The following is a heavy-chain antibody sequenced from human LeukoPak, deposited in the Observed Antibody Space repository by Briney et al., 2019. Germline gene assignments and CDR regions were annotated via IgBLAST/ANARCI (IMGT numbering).Heavy chain of an antibody. Sequence: ASVKVSCKASGYTFTSNYIHWVRQAPGQGLEWMGMIYPRDGSTSYAQKFQGRVTVTRDTSMSTVHMELSGLRSEDTAVYYCARDQEGFDYWGQGTLVTVSS. CDR2: IYPRDGST. J-gene: IGHJ4*02. V-gene: IGHV1-46*01. CDR3: ARDQEGFDY. CDR1: GYTFTSNY.